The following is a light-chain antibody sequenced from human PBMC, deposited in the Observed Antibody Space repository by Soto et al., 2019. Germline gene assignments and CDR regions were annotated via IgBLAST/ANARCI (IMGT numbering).Light chain of an antibody. J-gene: IGKJ4*01. CDR2: HAS. Sequence: IQLPLSPSPLPLSVGASVTLTCPASPSLSNWLDWYHQKPGTAPTLLIYHASTRESGVPSRFSGRGSGTEFTLTISGLQPDDFATYYCQQYDRHPLTFGGGTKVDI. CDR3: QQYDRHPLT. V-gene: IGKV1-5*01. CDR1: PSLSNW.